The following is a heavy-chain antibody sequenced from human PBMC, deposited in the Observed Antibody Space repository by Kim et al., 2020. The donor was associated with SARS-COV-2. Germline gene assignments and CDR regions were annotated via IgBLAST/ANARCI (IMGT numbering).Heavy chain of an antibody. CDR3: ARWYYDSSGIIGGDYYYGMDV. Sequence: GGSLRLSCAASGFTVSSNYMSWVRQAPGKGLEWVSVIYSGGSTYYADSVKGRFTISRDNSKNTLYLQMNSLRAEDTAVYYCARWYYDSSGIIGGDYYYGMDVWGQGTTVTVSS. V-gene: IGHV3-66*01. J-gene: IGHJ6*02. CDR1: GFTVSSNY. D-gene: IGHD3-22*01. CDR2: IYSGGST.